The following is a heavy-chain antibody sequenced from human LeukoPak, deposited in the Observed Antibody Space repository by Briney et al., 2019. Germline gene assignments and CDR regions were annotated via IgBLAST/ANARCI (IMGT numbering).Heavy chain of an antibody. CDR2: IYHSGST. Sequence: SETLSLTCTVSGYSISSGYYWGWIRQPPGKGLEWIGSIYHSGSTYHNPSLKSRVTISVDTSKNQFSLKLSSVTAADTAVYYCAGPDFWSGLGYWGQGTLVTVSS. J-gene: IGHJ4*02. CDR1: GYSISSGYY. D-gene: IGHD3-3*01. CDR3: AGPDFWSGLGY. V-gene: IGHV4-38-2*02.